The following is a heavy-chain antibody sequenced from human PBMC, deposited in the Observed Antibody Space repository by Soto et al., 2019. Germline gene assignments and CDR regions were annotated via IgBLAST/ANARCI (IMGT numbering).Heavy chain of an antibody. Sequence: SETLSLTCAVSGYFFSIDYFWGCIRQPPGKGLEWIGSVYQSGSTYYNPSLKSRVSTSVDTSKNQFSLKLSSVTAADTAVYYCARAAYGSSTLFDYWGRGALVTAPQ. V-gene: IGHV4-38-2*01. J-gene: IGHJ4*02. D-gene: IGHD6-13*01. CDR3: ARAAYGSSTLFDY. CDR2: VYQSGST. CDR1: GYFFSIDYF.